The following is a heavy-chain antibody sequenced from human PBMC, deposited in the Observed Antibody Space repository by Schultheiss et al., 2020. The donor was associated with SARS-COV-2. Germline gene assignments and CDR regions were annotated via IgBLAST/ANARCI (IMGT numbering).Heavy chain of an antibody. D-gene: IGHD5-18*01. CDR3: ARAIGYGIDY. J-gene: IGHJ4*02. Sequence: GESLKISCAASGFTFSSYAMSWVRQAPGKGLEWVAVIWYDGSNKYYADSVKGRFTISRDNSKNTLYLQMNSLRAEDTAVYYCARAIGYGIDYWGQGTLVTVSS. CDR2: IWYDGSNK. V-gene: IGHV3-30*04. CDR1: GFTFSSYA.